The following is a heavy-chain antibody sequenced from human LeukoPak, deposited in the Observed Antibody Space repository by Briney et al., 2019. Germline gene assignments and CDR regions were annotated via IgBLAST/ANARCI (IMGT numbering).Heavy chain of an antibody. J-gene: IGHJ4*02. V-gene: IGHV4-59*01. D-gene: IGHD3-16*01. CDR3: TRGAGWLIDY. Sequence: NSSETLSLTCTVSGGSISSYYWSWIRQPPGKGLEWIGYIYYSGSTNYNPSLKSRVTISADTSKNHFSLKLNSVTTADTAVYYCTRGAGWLIDYWGQGILVTVSS. CDR2: IYYSGST. CDR1: GGSISSYY.